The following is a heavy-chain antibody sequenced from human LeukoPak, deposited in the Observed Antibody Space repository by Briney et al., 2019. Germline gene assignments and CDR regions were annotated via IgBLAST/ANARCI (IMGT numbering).Heavy chain of an antibody. Sequence: GGSLRLSCAASGFTFSDYAIHWVRQAPGKGLEWVSVISNVGGSKHYADSVKGRLTISRDNSKNTLYLQMNSLRADDTAVYYCARERPYGMDVWGQGTTVTVSS. V-gene: IGHV3-30-3*01. CDR2: ISNVGGSK. CDR1: GFTFSDYA. J-gene: IGHJ6*02. CDR3: ARERPYGMDV.